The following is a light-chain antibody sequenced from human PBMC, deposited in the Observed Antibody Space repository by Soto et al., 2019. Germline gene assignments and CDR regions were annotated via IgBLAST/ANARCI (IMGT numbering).Light chain of an antibody. V-gene: IGKV3-15*01. Sequence: EILMTQSPASLSVSPEEGATLSCRASQSVNSNLAWYQQKPGQAPRLLIYGASIRATGIPARFSGSRSGTEFTHTISTLQSEDIAVYYCQQYNNWWTFGQGTKVEIK. J-gene: IGKJ1*01. CDR3: QQYNNWWT. CDR1: QSVNSN. CDR2: GAS.